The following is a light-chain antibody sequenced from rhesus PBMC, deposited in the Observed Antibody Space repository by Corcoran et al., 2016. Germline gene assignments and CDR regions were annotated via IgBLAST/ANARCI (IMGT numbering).Light chain of an antibody. CDR1: QGISSE. V-gene: IGKV1-37*01. CDR2: YAS. CDR3: PQYNSAPLT. Sequence: DIQMTQSPSSLSASVGDTVTITCRASQGISSEVAWYQQKPGNAPKPLIDYASNLESGVPSRFSGSGSGTEFTLTISSLQPEDFATYYCPQYNSAPLTFGGGTEVDIK. J-gene: IGKJ4*01.